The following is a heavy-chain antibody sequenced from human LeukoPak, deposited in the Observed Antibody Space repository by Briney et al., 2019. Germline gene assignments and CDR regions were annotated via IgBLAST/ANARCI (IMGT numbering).Heavy chain of an antibody. J-gene: IGHJ4*02. CDR3: ARGQYSPDY. Sequence: GGSLRLSCAASGFTLSSYGMHWVRQAPGKGLEWVALIWYDGSNKYYTDSVKGRFTISRDNSKNTLYLQMNSLRVEDTAVYYCARGQYSPDYWGQGTLVTVSS. D-gene: IGHD2-15*01. CDR1: GFTLSSYG. V-gene: IGHV3-33*01. CDR2: IWYDGSNK.